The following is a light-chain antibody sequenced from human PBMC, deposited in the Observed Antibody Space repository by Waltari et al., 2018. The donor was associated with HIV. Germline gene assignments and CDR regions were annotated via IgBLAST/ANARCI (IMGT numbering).Light chain of an antibody. Sequence: QSALTQPASVSGSPGQSVTISCIGSDIDIGIYASISWYHHPPHSAPRLVVFNANSRPSGSPFRFAGSKSGNTASLTISGLQADDEGVYYCSSYVTGGSLLFGGGTQVTVL. CDR2: NAN. CDR1: DIDIGIYAS. CDR3: SSYVTGGSLL. V-gene: IGLV2-18*02. J-gene: IGLJ3*02.